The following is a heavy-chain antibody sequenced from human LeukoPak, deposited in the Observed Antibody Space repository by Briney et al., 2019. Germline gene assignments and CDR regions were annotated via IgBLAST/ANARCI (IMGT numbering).Heavy chain of an antibody. J-gene: IGHJ4*02. CDR3: AKDRDELVPDY. V-gene: IGHV3-30*18. CDR1: GFTFSSYG. Sequence: GRSLRLSCAAPGFTFSSYGMHWVRQAPGKGLEWVAVISYDGSNKYYADSVKGRFTISRDNSKNTLYLQMNSLRAEDTAVHYCAKDRDELVPDYWGQGTLVTVSS. CDR2: ISYDGSNK. D-gene: IGHD3-9*01.